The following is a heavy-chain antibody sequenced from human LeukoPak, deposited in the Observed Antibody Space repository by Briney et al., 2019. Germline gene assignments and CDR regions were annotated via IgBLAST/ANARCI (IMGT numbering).Heavy chain of an antibody. CDR3: AKGAADFDY. J-gene: IGHJ4*02. CDR2: ISYDGSNK. Sequence: PGRSLRLSCAASGFTFSSYAMHWVRQAPGKGLEWVAVISYDGSNKYYADSVKGRFTISRDNSKNTLYLQMNSLRAEDTAVYYCAKGAADFDYWGQGTLVTVSS. V-gene: IGHV3-30*04. D-gene: IGHD6-13*01. CDR1: GFTFSSYA.